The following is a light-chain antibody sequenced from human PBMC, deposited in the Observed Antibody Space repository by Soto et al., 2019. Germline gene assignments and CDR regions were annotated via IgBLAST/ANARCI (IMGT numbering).Light chain of an antibody. CDR3: QQYATSPPYT. CDR2: GAS. Sequence: IVLTQSPGTLSLSPGERATLSCRASQSVRSDSLAWYQQKPGQSPRLLIYGASNRATGIPDRFSGSGSGADFTLTITRLEPEDFAVYYCQQYATSPPYTFGQGTKLEIK. CDR1: QSVRSDS. J-gene: IGKJ2*01. V-gene: IGKV3-20*01.